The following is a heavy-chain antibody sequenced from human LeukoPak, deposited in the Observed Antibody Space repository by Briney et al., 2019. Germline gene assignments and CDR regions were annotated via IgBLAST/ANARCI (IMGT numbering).Heavy chain of an antibody. CDR1: GFTFSSYE. CDR2: ISSSGSTI. D-gene: IGHD3-22*01. CDR3: ASQENYYDSSGYDY. V-gene: IGHV3-48*03. J-gene: IGHJ4*02. Sequence: GGSLRLSCAASGFTFSSYEMNWVRQAPGKGLEWVSYISSSGSTIYYADSVKGRFTISRDNAKNSLYLQMNSLRAEDTAVYYCASQENYYDSSGYDYWGQGTLVTVSS.